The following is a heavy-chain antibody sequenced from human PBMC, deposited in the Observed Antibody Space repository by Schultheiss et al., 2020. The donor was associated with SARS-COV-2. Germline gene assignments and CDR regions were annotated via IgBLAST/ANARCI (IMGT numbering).Heavy chain of an antibody. CDR3: ARVGIRGYCSGGSCYRGHNWFDP. CDR2: IYYSGST. Sequence: SETLSLTCAVSGGSISSGGYSWSWIRQPPGKGLEWIGYIYYSGSTNYNPSLKSRVTISVDTSKNQFSLKLSSVTAADTAVYYCARVGIRGYCSGGSCYRGHNWFDPWGQGTLVTVSS. CDR1: GGSISSGGYS. J-gene: IGHJ5*02. V-gene: IGHV4-61*08. D-gene: IGHD2-15*01.